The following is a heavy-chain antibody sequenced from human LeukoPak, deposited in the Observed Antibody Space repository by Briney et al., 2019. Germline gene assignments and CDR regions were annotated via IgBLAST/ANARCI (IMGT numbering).Heavy chain of an antibody. CDR3: ASSRGSYRGGYFDY. D-gene: IGHD1-26*01. V-gene: IGHV3-21*01. Sequence: GGSLRLSCAASGFTFSSYSMNWVRQAPGKGLEWVSSISSSSSSYIYYADSMKGRFTISRDNAKNSLYLQMNSLRAEDTAVYYCASSRGSYRGGYFDYWGQGTLVTVSS. CDR1: GFTFSSYS. CDR2: ISSSSSSYI. J-gene: IGHJ4*02.